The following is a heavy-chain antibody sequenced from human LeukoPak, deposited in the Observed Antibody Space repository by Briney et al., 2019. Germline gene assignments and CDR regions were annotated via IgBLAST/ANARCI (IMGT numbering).Heavy chain of an antibody. CDR2: ISSSSSYI. Sequence: GGSLRLSCAASGFTFSSYSMNWVRQAPGKGLEWVSSISSSSSYIYYADSVKGRFTISRDNAKNSLYLQMNSLRAEDTAVYYCARVLLRGRFLEWSLGAFDIWGQGTMVTVSS. CDR3: ARVLLRGRFLEWSLGAFDI. V-gene: IGHV3-21*01. J-gene: IGHJ3*02. D-gene: IGHD3-3*01. CDR1: GFTFSSYS.